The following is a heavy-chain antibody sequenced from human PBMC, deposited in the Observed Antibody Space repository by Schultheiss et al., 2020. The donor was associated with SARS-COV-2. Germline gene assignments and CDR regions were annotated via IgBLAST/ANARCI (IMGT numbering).Heavy chain of an antibody. CDR1: GFTFSSYE. D-gene: IGHD6-19*01. CDR2: ISSSGSTI. CDR3: ARGSGAIFDY. J-gene: IGHJ4*02. V-gene: IGHV3-48*03. Sequence: RLSCAASGFTFSSYEMNWVRQAPGKGLEWVSYISSSGSTIYYADSVKGRFTISRDNSKNTLYLQMNSLRAEDTAVYYCARGSGAIFDYWGQGTLVTVSS.